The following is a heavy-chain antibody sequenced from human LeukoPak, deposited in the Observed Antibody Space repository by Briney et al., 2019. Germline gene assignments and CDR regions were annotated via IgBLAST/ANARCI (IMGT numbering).Heavy chain of an antibody. V-gene: IGHV3-15*01. D-gene: IGHD3-10*01. Sequence: GGSLRLSCAASGFTFSNAWMSWVRQAPGKGLEWVGRIKSKTDGRTTDYAAPVKGRFTISRDDSKNTLYLQMNSLKTEDTAVYYCTTELLWFGTPDYWGQGTLVTVSS. CDR2: IKSKTDGRTT. J-gene: IGHJ4*02. CDR3: TTELLWFGTPDY. CDR1: GFTFSNAW.